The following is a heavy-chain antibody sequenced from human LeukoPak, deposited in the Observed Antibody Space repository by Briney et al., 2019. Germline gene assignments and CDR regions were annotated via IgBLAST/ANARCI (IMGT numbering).Heavy chain of an antibody. CDR3: AKHEYGDLKDFDY. CDR2: IYYSGST. J-gene: IGHJ4*02. Sequence: PSETLSLTCTVSGGSISSSSYYWGWIRQPPGKGLAWIGSIYYSGSTYYNPSLKSRVTISVDTSKNQFSLKLTSVTAADTAVYYCAKHEYGDLKDFDYWGQGTQVTVSS. V-gene: IGHV4-39*01. D-gene: IGHD4-17*01. CDR1: GGSISSSSYY.